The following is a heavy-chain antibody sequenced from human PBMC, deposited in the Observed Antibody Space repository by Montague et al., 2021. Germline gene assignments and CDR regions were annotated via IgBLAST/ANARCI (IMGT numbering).Heavy chain of an antibody. CDR1: GAYISSYS. Sequence: SETLSLTCTVSGAYISSYSCFWIRQRPRPGLERIGYIAHTGDTNYNHSLESQVTMSVDTSKTQFFLRFSLVTAAATAVYYCASLMHWGQGKLVTVSS. V-gene: IGHV4-59*13. D-gene: IGHD3-9*01. CDR2: IAHTGDT. J-gene: IGHJ4*02. CDR3: ASLMH.